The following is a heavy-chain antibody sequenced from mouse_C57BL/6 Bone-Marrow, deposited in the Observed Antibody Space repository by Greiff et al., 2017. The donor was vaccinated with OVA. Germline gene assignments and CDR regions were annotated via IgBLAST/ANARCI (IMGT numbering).Heavy chain of an antibody. CDR2: IYPGSGST. V-gene: IGHV1-55*01. Sequence: QVHVKQPGAELVKPGASVKMSCKASGYTFTSYWITWVKQRPGQGLEWIGDIYPGSGSTNYNEKFKSKATLTVDTSSSTAYMQLSSLTSEDSAVYYCARRRAFTTVVANWGQGTTLTVSS. D-gene: IGHD1-1*01. CDR3: ARRRAFTTVVAN. J-gene: IGHJ2*01. CDR1: GYTFTSYW.